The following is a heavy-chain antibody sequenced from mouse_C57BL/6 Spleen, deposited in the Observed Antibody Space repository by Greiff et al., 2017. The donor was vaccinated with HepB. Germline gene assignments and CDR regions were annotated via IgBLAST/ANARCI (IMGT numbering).Heavy chain of an antibody. CDR1: GYAFSSSW. V-gene: IGHV1-82*01. CDR3: FSYYGNLYAMDY. CDR2: IYPGDGDT. J-gene: IGHJ4*01. D-gene: IGHD2-1*01. Sequence: VQLQQSGPELVKPGASVKISCKASGYAFSSSWMNWVKQRPGKGLEWIGRIYPGDGDTNYNGKFKGKATLTADKSSSTAYMQLSSLTSEDSAVYFCFSYYGNLYAMDYWGQGTSVTVSS.